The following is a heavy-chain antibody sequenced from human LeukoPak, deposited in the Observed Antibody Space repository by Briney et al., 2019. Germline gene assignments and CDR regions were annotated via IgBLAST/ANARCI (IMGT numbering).Heavy chain of an antibody. V-gene: IGHV1-18*01. CDR2: ISAYNGNT. J-gene: IGHJ4*02. Sequence: EASVKVSCKASGYTFTSYGISWVRQAPGQGLEWMGWISAYNGNTNYAQKFLGRVTMTRDTSISTAYMELSRLRSDDTAVYYCARGPHWDPHFDYWGQGTLVTVSS. CDR1: GYTFTSYG. D-gene: IGHD7-27*01. CDR3: ARGPHWDPHFDY.